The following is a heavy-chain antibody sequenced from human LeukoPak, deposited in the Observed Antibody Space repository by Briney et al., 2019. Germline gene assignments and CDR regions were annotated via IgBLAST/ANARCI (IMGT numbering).Heavy chain of an antibody. D-gene: IGHD3-10*01. Sequence: SETLSLTCAVSGGSISSGWWWGWVRQPPGKGLEWIGEIHHTGSTHYNPSLKSRLSISVDKSKNQFSLKLTSMAAADTAVYYCARNGDYCLDYWGQGTLVTVSS. CDR1: GGSISSGWW. CDR2: IHHTGST. J-gene: IGHJ4*02. V-gene: IGHV4-4*02. CDR3: ARNGDYCLDY.